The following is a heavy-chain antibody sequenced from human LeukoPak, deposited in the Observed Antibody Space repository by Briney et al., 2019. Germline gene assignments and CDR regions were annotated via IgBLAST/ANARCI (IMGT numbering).Heavy chain of an antibody. CDR3: ARDPEVNDYYDSSGY. D-gene: IGHD3-22*01. V-gene: IGHV1-69*04. CDR2: IIPILGIA. J-gene: IGHJ4*02. CDR1: GGTFSSYT. Sequence: VASVKVPCKASGGTFSSYTISWVRQAPGQGLEWMGRIIPILGIANYAQKFQGRVTITADKSTSTAYMELSSLRSEDTAVYYCARDPEVNDYYDSSGYWGQGTLVTVSS.